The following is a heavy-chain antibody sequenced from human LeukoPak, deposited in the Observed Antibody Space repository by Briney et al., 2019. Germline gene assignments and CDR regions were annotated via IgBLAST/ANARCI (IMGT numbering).Heavy chain of an antibody. CDR3: ARVKEGVSAPHGFDY. CDR1: SGSISGYY. CDR2: IYYKGST. D-gene: IGHD5/OR15-5a*01. J-gene: IGHJ4*02. Sequence: SETLSLTRTVSSGSISGYYWSWIRQPTRKGLEWIGYIYYKGSTNYNPSLKSRVTISVDTSKNQFSLKLTSVTAADTAVYYCARVKEGVSAPHGFDYWGQGTLVTVSS. V-gene: IGHV4-59*01.